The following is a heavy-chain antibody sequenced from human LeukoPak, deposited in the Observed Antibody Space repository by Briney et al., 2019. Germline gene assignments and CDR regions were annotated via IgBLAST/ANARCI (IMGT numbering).Heavy chain of an antibody. CDR1: GGSVSRGSHY. J-gene: IGHJ3*02. D-gene: IGHD1-1*01. CDR2: IDYSGST. V-gene: IGHV4-61*01. CDR3: ARGNSDFGTFWNDVVFDI. Sequence: SETLSLICTVSGGSVSRGSHYWSWIRQPPGKGLEWIGYIDYSGSTNYNPSLKSRVTISLDTSKNQISVKLTSVTAADTAVYYCARGNSDFGTFWNDVVFDIWGQGTMVTVSS.